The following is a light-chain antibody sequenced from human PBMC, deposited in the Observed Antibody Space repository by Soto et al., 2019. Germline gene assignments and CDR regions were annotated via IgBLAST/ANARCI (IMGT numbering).Light chain of an antibody. CDR2: DAS. CDR3: QQRSNWPT. CDR1: QSVSSY. J-gene: IGKJ2*01. V-gene: IGKV3-11*01. Sequence: EIVLTQSPATLSLSPGERATLSRRASQSVSSYLAWYQQKPGQAPRLLIYDASNRATGIPARFSGSGSGTDFTLTISSLELEDFAVYYCQQRSNWPTFGQGTKLEIK.